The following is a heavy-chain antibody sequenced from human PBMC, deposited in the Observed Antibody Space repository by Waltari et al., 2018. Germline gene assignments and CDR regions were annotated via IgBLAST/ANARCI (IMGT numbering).Heavy chain of an antibody. CDR3: ARGPAYYDILTGYSVLDY. CDR1: GFTFSSSA. CDR2: ISYDGSNK. Sequence: QVQLVASGGGVVQPGRSLRLSCAASGFTFSSSAMHWFRQALGKGLEWVAVISYDGSNKYYADSGKGRFTISRDNSKNTLYLQMNSLRAEDTAVYYCARGPAYYDILTGYSVLDYWGQGTLVTVSS. J-gene: IGHJ4*02. V-gene: IGHV3-30-3*01. D-gene: IGHD3-9*01.